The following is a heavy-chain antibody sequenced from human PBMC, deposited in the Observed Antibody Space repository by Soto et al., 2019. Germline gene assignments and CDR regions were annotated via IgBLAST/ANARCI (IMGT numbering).Heavy chain of an antibody. CDR1: GFSFSSYS. J-gene: IGHJ5*02. Sequence: EVQLVESGGGLVKPGGSLRLSCAASGFSFSSYSMNWVRQAPGKGLEWVSSISSSTSYINYADSVKGRFTISRDKAKKSLYRHMNSVRAEDTAVYYCARGYTGYCSGGTCYWFYPWGQGSLVTVSS. CDR2: ISSSTSYI. CDR3: ARGYTGYCSGGTCYWFYP. V-gene: IGHV3-21*01. D-gene: IGHD2-15*01.